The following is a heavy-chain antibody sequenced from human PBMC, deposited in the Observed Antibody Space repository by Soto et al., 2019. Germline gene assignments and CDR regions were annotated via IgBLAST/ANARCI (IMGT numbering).Heavy chain of an antibody. D-gene: IGHD2-15*01. Sequence: SDTLSLTCSVSGDSISTVYYFWAWIRQPPGQALEYIGYIYKSATTYYNPSFESRVAISLDTSKSQFSLNVTSVTAADTAVYFCARGRYCLTGRCFPNWFDSWGQGTLVTVSS. CDR1: GDSISTVYYF. CDR2: IYKSATT. J-gene: IGHJ5*01. CDR3: ARGRYCLTGRCFPNWFDS. V-gene: IGHV4-30-4*02.